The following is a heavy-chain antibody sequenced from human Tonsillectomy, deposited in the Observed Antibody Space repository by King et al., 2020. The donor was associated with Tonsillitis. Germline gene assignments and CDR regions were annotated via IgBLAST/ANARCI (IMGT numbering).Heavy chain of an antibody. CDR3: AKDYXXXPPXXFXX. D-gene: IGHD3-16*01. V-gene: IGHV3-23*04. Sequence: VQLVESGGGLVQPGGSLRLSCAASGFTFSSYAMSWVRQAPGXGLEWVSAXSGSGGSTYYADXVKGRFTXSRDNSKNTLYLQMNSLRAEDTAVYYCAKDYXXXPPXXFXXXGQXXLXTVXS. CDR1: GFTFSSYA. CDR2: XSGSGGST. J-gene: IGHJ4*02.